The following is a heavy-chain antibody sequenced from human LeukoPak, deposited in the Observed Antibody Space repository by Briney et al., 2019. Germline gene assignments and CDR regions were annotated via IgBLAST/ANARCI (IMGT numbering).Heavy chain of an antibody. D-gene: IGHD6-19*01. CDR1: GFTFSSYS. CDR2: ISGSGSTI. Sequence: GGSLRLSCAASGFTFSSYSMNWVRQAPGKGLEWVSYISGSGSTIYYADSVKGRFTISRDNAKNSLYLQMNSLRAEDTAVYYCAKAHSSGWYVFDYWGQGTLVTVSS. CDR3: AKAHSSGWYVFDY. V-gene: IGHV3-48*04. J-gene: IGHJ4*02.